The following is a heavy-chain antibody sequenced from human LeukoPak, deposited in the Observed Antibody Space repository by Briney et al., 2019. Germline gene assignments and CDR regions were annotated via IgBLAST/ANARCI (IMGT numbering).Heavy chain of an antibody. J-gene: IGHJ4*01. CDR3: ARGVGATPFDY. CDR1: GGSISDYY. CDR2: SNYIGIT. Sequence: SETLSLTCAVSGGSISDYYWTWIRQAPGKGLEWIGYSNYIGITTYNPSPESRITISVDTSKNQIALKMTSVTAANAAVYYYARGVGATPFDYWGQGTLVTVSS. D-gene: IGHD1-26*01. V-gene: IGHV4-59*01.